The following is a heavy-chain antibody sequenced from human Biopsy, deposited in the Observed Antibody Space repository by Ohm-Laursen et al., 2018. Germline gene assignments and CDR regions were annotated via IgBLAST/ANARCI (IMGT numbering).Heavy chain of an antibody. V-gene: IGHV3-9*01. CDR3: AKDLGQVTTAIGY. D-gene: IGHD4-17*01. CDR2: ITWNSGSI. CDR1: GFTFSSYA. J-gene: IGHJ4*02. Sequence: SLRLSCAASGFTFSSYAMHWVRQAPGKGLEWVSGITWNSGSIGYADSVKGRFSIFRDNAKHFLYLQMNSLRAEDTALYYCAKDLGQVTTAIGYWGQGTLVTVSS.